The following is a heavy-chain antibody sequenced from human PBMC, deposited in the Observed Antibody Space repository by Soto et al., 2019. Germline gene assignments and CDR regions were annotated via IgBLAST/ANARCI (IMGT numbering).Heavy chain of an antibody. J-gene: IGHJ5*02. D-gene: IGHD6-19*01. CDR1: GGSFSGYY. V-gene: IGHV4-34*01. CDR2: INHSGST. Sequence: SETLSLTCAVYGGSFSGYYWSWIRQPPGKGLEWIGEINHSGSTNYNPSLKSRVTISVDTSKNQFSLKLSSVTAADTAVYYCARGGKQWLVLKVKPKQFDPWGQGTLVTVSS. CDR3: ARGGKQWLVLKVKPKQFDP.